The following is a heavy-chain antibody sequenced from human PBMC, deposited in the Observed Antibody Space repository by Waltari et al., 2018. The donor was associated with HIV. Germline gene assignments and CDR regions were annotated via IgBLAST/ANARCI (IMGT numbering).Heavy chain of an antibody. CDR2: IFSNDKN. Sequence: QVTLKESGPVLVKPTETLTLTCTVSGFSLSNARMGVSWIRQPPGKALEWLAHIFSNDKNSYSTSCKSNLTISKDTSKSQVVLTMTNMDPVDTATYYCARISREERYYESSGYYFHSIDYWGRGTLVTVSS. CDR1: GFSLSNARMG. CDR3: ARISREERYYESSGYYFHSIDY. D-gene: IGHD3-22*01. V-gene: IGHV2-26*01. J-gene: IGHJ4*02.